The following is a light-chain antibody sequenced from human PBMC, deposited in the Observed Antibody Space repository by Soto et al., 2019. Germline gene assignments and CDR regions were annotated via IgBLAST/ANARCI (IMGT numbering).Light chain of an antibody. V-gene: IGKV1-39*01. Sequence: DIRMTQSPSSLSASVGDRVTLTCRASQNINSYLNWYQHKSGRAPKVLVYGATNLPSGVPSRFSGSGSGTEFTFTISSLQPEDFATYYCQQSHNAPLTFGGGTRVE. J-gene: IGKJ4*01. CDR2: GAT. CDR1: QNINSY. CDR3: QQSHNAPLT.